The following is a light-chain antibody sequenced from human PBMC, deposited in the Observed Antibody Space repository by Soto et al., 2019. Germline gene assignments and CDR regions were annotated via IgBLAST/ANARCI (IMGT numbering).Light chain of an antibody. CDR1: QSVSSY. J-gene: IGKJ1*01. V-gene: IGKV3-20*01. CDR3: QQYDSSPRT. Sequence: EIVLTQSPATLSLSPWEIATLSCRASQSVSSYLAWYQQKPGQAPRLLIYDTSSRATGIPDRFSGSGSGTDFTLTISRLEPEDFAVYHCQQYDSSPRTFGQGTKVDIK. CDR2: DTS.